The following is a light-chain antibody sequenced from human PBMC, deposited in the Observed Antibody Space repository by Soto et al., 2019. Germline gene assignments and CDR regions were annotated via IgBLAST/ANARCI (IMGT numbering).Light chain of an antibody. CDR1: QSVLYSSNNKNY. J-gene: IGKJ1*01. Sequence: DIVMTQSPDSLAVSLGERATINRKSSQSVLYSSNNKNYLAWYQQKPGQPPKLLIYWASTRESGVPDRFSGSGSGTDFTLTISSLQAEDVAVYYCQQYYSTPPMTFGQGTKVEIK. CDR3: QQYYSTPPMT. V-gene: IGKV4-1*01. CDR2: WAS.